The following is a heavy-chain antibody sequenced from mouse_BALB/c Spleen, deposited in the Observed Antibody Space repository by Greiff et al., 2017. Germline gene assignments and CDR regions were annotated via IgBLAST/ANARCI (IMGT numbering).Heavy chain of an antibody. D-gene: IGHD4-1*01. Sequence: ESGPGLVKPSQSLSLTCSVTGYSITSGYYWNWIRQFPGNKLEWMGYISYDGSNNYNPSLKNRISITRDTSKNQFFLKLNSVTTEDTATYYCARSLGRVDYWGQGTTLTVSS. V-gene: IGHV3-6*02. CDR3: ARSLGRVDY. CDR1: GYSITSGYY. CDR2: ISYDGSN. J-gene: IGHJ2*01.